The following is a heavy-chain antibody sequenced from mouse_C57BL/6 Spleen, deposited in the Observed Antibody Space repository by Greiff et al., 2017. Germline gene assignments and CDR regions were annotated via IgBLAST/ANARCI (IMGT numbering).Heavy chain of an antibody. CDR2: ISSGGSYT. Sequence: EVKLMESGGDLVKPGGSLKLSCAASGFTFSSYGMSWVRQTPDKRLEWVATISSGGSYTYYPDSVKGRFTISRDNAKNTLYLQMSSLKSEDTAMYYCARQGGKDAMDYWGQGTSVTVSS. D-gene: IGHD1-1*02. J-gene: IGHJ4*01. CDR1: GFTFSSYG. V-gene: IGHV5-6*01. CDR3: ARQGGKDAMDY.